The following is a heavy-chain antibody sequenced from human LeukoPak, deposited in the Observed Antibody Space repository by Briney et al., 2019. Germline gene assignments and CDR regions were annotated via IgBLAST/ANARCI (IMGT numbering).Heavy chain of an antibody. D-gene: IGHD3-10*01. CDR2: ISYDGSNK. V-gene: IGHV3-30*04. J-gene: IGHJ4*02. Sequence: GGSLRLSCAASGFTFSSYAMHWVRQAPGKGLEWVAVISYDGSNKYYADSVKGRFTISRDNSKNTLYLQMNSLRAEDTAVYYCARSLKGYGSGKFDYWGQGPWSPSPQ. CDR3: ARSLKGYGSGKFDY. CDR1: GFTFSSYA.